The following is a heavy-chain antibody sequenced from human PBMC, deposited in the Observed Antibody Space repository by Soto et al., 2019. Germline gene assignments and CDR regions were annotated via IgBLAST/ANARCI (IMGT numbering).Heavy chain of an antibody. Sequence: QVQLQESGPGLVKPSETLSLTCTVSGGSISSYYWSWIRQPPGKGLEWIGYIYYSGSTNYNPSLKSRVTISVDTSKNQFSLKLSSVTAADTAVYYCARECVVTAIHAFDIWGQGTMVTVSS. J-gene: IGHJ3*02. CDR1: GGSISSYY. D-gene: IGHD2-21*02. CDR2: IYYSGST. V-gene: IGHV4-59*01. CDR3: ARECVVTAIHAFDI.